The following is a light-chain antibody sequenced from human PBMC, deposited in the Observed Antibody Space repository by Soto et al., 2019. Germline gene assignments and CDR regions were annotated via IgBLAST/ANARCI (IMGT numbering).Light chain of an antibody. Sequence: EIVLTQSPGTLALSPGETATLSCRARQSVSTRYLASYQQKPGQAPRLLSYGASSRATGIPDRFSGSGSGTDFTLTISSLEPEDFAVYYCQQYGSSPYTLGQGTKLEIK. CDR1: QSVSTRY. CDR2: GAS. V-gene: IGKV3-20*01. J-gene: IGKJ2*01. CDR3: QQYGSSPYT.